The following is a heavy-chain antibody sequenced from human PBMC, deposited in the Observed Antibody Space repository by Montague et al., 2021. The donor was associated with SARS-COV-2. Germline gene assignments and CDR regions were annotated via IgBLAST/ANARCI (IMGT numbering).Heavy chain of an antibody. V-gene: IGHV3-9*01. CDR1: GFTFSQYP. Sequence: SLRLSCAASGFTFSQYPMHWVRQAPGKGLEWVSGISWNSGSIGYADSVKGRFTISRDNAKNSLYLQMNSLRAEDTALYYCAKDMGPYGSGPYGMDVWGQGTTVTVSS. CDR2: ISWNSGSI. D-gene: IGHD3-10*01. J-gene: IGHJ6*02. CDR3: AKDMGPYGSGPYGMDV.